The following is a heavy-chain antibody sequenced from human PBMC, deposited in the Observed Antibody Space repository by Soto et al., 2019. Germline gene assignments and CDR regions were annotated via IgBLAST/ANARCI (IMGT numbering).Heavy chain of an antibody. J-gene: IGHJ4*02. V-gene: IGHV3-48*01. CDR1: GFTFSSYS. D-gene: IGHD2-15*01. Sequence: GGSLRLSCAASGFTFSSYSMNWVRQAPGKGLEWVSYISSSSSTIYYADSVKGRFTISRDNAKNSLYLQMNSLRSGDTAVYYCARVYCSGGSCYSIDYWGQGTLVTVSS. CDR3: ARVYCSGGSCYSIDY. CDR2: ISSSSSTI.